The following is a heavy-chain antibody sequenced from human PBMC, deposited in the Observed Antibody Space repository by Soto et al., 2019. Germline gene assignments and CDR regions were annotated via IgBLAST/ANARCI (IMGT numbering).Heavy chain of an antibody. Sequence: GGSRRLGCAASGFTLSSYAMSGVRQAPGKGLEWVSAISGSGNSTYYADSVKGRFTISRDNSKNTLYLQMNSLRAEDTAVYYCARDLAYSSSDIFPWGQGTLVTVSS. CDR1: GFTLSSYA. CDR2: ISGSGNST. J-gene: IGHJ5*02. D-gene: IGHD6-6*01. V-gene: IGHV3-23*01. CDR3: ARDLAYSSSDIFP.